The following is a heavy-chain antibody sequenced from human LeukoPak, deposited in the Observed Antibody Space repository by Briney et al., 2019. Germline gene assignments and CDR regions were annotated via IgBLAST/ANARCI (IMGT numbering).Heavy chain of an antibody. J-gene: IGHJ4*02. CDR1: GYSFTSYW. CDR3: ARHGRHSNPPAAY. Sequence: GESLKISCXGSGYSFTSYWIGWVRQMPGKGLEWMGIIYPGDSDTRYSPSFQGQVTISADKSISTAYLQWSSLKASDTAMYYRARHGRHSNPPAAYWGQGTLVTVSS. CDR2: IYPGDSDT. V-gene: IGHV5-51*01. D-gene: IGHD4-11*01.